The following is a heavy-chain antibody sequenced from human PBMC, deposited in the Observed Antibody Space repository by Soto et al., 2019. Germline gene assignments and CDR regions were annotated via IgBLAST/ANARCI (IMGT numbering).Heavy chain of an antibody. CDR1: AYSISNGYY. D-gene: IGHD6-6*01. CDR2: IHHSGST. V-gene: IGHV4-38-2*01. CDR3: ARGRGTAASIAARQGHYYFYGMDV. Sequence: PSETLSLTCGVSAYSISNGYYWACVRQPPGKGLEWIGNIHHSGSTFYNPSLKSRVTISVDTSKNQFSLRLNSLTVADTAIYFCARGRGTAASIAARQGHYYFYGMDVWGRGTTVTVSS. J-gene: IGHJ6*02.